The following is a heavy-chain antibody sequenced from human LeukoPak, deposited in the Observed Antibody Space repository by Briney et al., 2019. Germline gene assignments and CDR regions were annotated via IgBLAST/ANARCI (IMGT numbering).Heavy chain of an antibody. CDR2: SHQSETT. CDR1: GGSLHTYY. D-gene: IGHD3-10*01. V-gene: IGHV4-59*01. Sequence: SGTLSVTCPVSGGSLHTYYWSWFRQPPWRGLEWIAYSHQSETTRYIPTVMSRVTISLDTSNNQISLELSSVTAAYTTVYYCARTLNHGSADPGGEGTLVTVSS. J-gene: IGHJ5*02. CDR3: ARTLNHGSADP.